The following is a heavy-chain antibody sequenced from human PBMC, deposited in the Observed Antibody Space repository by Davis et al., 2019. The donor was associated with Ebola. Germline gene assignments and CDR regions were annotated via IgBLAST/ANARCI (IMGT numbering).Heavy chain of an antibody. J-gene: IGHJ4*02. Sequence: ASVKVSCKASGYTFTGYYIHWVRQAPGQGLEWMGWINPNNGGTNSAQKFQGRVTLTRDTSISTAYMELSRLRSDDTAVYYCARGKYYPEYWGQGTLVTVSA. V-gene: IGHV1-2*02. CDR3: ARGKYYPEY. CDR2: INPNNGGT. D-gene: IGHD3-10*01. CDR1: GYTFTGYY.